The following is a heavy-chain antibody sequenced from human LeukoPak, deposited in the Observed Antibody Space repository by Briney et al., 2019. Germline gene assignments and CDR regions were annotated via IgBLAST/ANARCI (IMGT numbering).Heavy chain of an antibody. V-gene: IGHV1-18*01. D-gene: IGHD2-8*02. CDR2: ISAYNGDT. Sequence: ASVKVSCKASGYIFASYGISWVRQAPGQGLEWLGWISAYNGDTKYAQHLQGRVTLTTDTSTGTAYMELRSLTADDTALYCCARDTALTITPGGPDYWGRGTLITVSS. J-gene: IGHJ4*02. CDR3: ARDTALTITPGGPDY. CDR1: GYIFASYG.